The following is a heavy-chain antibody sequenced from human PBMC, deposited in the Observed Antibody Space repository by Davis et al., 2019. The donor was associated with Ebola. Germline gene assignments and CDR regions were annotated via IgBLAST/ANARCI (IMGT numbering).Heavy chain of an antibody. Sequence: GESLKISCSSSGFTLRSYGMHLVRQAPGKGLEWVAVISYDGSNKYYADSVKGRFTISRDNSKNKLYLQMNSLRAEDTAVYYCAKDVTMIVEVRYFDYWGQGALVTVSS. CDR2: ISYDGSNK. D-gene: IGHD3-22*01. J-gene: IGHJ4*02. V-gene: IGHV3-30*18. CDR3: AKDVTMIVEVRYFDY. CDR1: GFTLRSYG.